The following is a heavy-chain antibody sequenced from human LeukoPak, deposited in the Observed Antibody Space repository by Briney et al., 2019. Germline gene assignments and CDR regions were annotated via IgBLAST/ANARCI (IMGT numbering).Heavy chain of an antibody. CDR1: GGSISSYY. CDR3: ARGPPSSGHYPYYFDY. J-gene: IGHJ4*02. V-gene: IGHV4-59*01. D-gene: IGHD3-22*01. CDR2: IYYSGST. Sequence: SETLSPTCTVSGGSISSYYWSWIRQPPGKGLEWIGYIYYSGSTNYNPSLKSRVTISVDTSKNQFSLKLSSVTAADTAVYYCARGPPSSGHYPYYFDYWGQGTLVTVSS.